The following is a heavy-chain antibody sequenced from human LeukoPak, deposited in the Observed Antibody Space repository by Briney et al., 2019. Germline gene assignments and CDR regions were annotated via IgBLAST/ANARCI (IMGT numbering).Heavy chain of an antibody. J-gene: IGHJ6*03. V-gene: IGHV5-51*01. CDR2: IYPDDSNT. Sequence: GESLKISCKGSGYSFTSYWIGWVRQMPGQGLEWMGIIYPDDSNTIYGPSFQGQVTISADKSMNTAYLEWSSLKASDTAIYYCARQGAAGKYYYYYMDVWGKGTTVTVSS. D-gene: IGHD6-13*01. CDR3: ARQGAAGKYYYYYMDV. CDR1: GYSFTSYW.